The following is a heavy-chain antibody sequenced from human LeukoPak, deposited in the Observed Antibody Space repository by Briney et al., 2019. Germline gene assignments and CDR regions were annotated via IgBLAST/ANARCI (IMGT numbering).Heavy chain of an antibody. CDR1: GGSISSSSYY. V-gene: IGHV4-39*01. CDR2: IYYSGST. Sequence: PSETLSLTCTVSGGSISSSSYYWGWIRQPPGKGLEWIGGIYYSGSTYYNPSLKSRVTISVDTSKNQFSLKLSSVTAADTAVYYCARMSALYYYYGMDVWGQGTTVTVSS. D-gene: IGHD3-3*01. CDR3: ARMSALYYYYGMDV. J-gene: IGHJ6*02.